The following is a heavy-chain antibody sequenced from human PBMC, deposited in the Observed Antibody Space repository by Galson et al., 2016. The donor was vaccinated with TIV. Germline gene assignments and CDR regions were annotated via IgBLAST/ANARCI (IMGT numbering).Heavy chain of an antibody. CDR2: IHSSGNT. Sequence: SETPSLTCSVSGGSISSHYWSWVRQPPGKGLEWIAYIHSSGNTNYNPSLKSRVTISLDTSKNQFSLNLTSVTAADTAMYYFARGIMVRGVALHWFFDLWGRGTLVTVSS. D-gene: IGHD3-10*01. CDR3: ARGIMVRGVALHWFFDL. CDR1: GGSISSHY. V-gene: IGHV4-59*11. J-gene: IGHJ2*01.